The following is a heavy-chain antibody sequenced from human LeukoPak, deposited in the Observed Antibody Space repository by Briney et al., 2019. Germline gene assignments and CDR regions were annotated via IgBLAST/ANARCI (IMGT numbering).Heavy chain of an antibody. V-gene: IGHV4-34*01. CDR1: GFIFSNYW. D-gene: IGHD3-9*01. CDR3: ARRPSPYYDILTGYYYYFDY. Sequence: NPGGSLRLSCAASGFIFSNYWMSWIRQPPGKGLEWIGEINHSGSTNYNPSLKSRVTISVDTSKNQFSLKLSSVTAADTAVYYCARRPSPYYDILTGYYYYFDYWGQGTLVTVSS. J-gene: IGHJ4*02. CDR2: INHSGST.